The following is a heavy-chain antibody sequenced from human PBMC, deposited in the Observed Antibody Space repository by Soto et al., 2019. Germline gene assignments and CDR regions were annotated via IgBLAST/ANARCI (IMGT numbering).Heavy chain of an antibody. CDR1: GFTFSSYA. CDR3: AKVSGITFGGVIVIFDY. Sequence: AGSLRLSCAASGFTFSSYAMSWVRQAPGKGLEWVSAISGSGGSTYYADSVKGRFTISRDNSKNTLYLQMNSLRAEDTAVYYCAKVSGITFGGVIVIFDYWGQGTLVTVSS. J-gene: IGHJ4*02. CDR2: ISGSGGST. D-gene: IGHD3-16*02. V-gene: IGHV3-23*01.